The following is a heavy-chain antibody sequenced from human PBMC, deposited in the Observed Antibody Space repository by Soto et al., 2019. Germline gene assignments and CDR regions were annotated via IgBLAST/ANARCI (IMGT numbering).Heavy chain of an antibody. V-gene: IGHV3-23*01. CDR2: ISGSGGST. CDR3: AKSSGYDSSGYYFPLSFDY. J-gene: IGHJ4*02. Sequence: GGSTRLSCAASGFPFSSYAMSWVRQAPGKGLEWVSAISGSGGSTYYADSVKGRFTISGDNSKNTLYLQMNSLRAEDTAVYYCAKSSGYDSSGYYFPLSFDYWGQGTLVTVSS. D-gene: IGHD3-22*01. CDR1: GFPFSSYA.